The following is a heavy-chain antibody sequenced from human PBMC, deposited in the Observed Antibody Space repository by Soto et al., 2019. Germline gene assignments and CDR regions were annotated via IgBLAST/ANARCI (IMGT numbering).Heavy chain of an antibody. CDR3: ARGRFSADDASDWFDP. J-gene: IGHJ5*02. Sequence: QVPLQEPGPGLVKPSETLSLTCSVSGGSISSPTYYWGWVRRAPGGGPEWIGNIFYNGRTDYNPSLQSRVTISVDTSKNQFSLRLASVTAADTAVYYCARGRFSADDASDWFDPWGHGTLVTVS. CDR2: IFYNGRT. D-gene: IGHD5-12*01. V-gene: IGHV4-39*02. CDR1: GGSISSPTYY.